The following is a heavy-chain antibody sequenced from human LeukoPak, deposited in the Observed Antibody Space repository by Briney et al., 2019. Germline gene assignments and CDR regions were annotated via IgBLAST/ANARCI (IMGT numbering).Heavy chain of an antibody. V-gene: IGHV4-39*07. CDR3: ARDIVGQYYYGSGSYYGPIDY. CDR1: GDSINNNNYY. Sequence: SETLSLTCTVSGDSINNNNYYWGWIRQPPGKGLEWIGNIYYNGRTYYSPSLKSRVTISVDTSKNQFSLKLSSVTAADTAVYYCARDIVGQYYYGSGSYYGPIDYWGQGTLVTVSS. D-gene: IGHD3-10*01. J-gene: IGHJ4*02. CDR2: IYYNGRT.